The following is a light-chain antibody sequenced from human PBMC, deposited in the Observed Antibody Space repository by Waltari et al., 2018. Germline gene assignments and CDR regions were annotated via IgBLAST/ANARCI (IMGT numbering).Light chain of an antibody. CDR3: SSYAGGNNLDV. J-gene: IGLJ1*01. Sequence: QSALTQPPSPSGSPGQSVTISCTGTSSDVGGYNYVSWFQQHPGKAPKLRIFEGAKRPPGVPDRFSGSKSGSTAALTVSGLQAEDEADYYSSSYAGGNNLDVFGPGTRVTVL. CDR2: EGA. CDR1: SSDVGGYNY. V-gene: IGLV2-8*01.